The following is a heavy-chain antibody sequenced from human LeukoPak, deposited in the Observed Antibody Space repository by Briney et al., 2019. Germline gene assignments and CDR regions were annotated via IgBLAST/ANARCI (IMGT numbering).Heavy chain of an antibody. J-gene: IGHJ6*03. V-gene: IGHV3-30*01. CDR1: GFTFSSYA. CDR2: ISYDGSNK. CDR3: ARDGVAGTSCYRLCYYYYYMDV. Sequence: PGRSLRLSCAASGFTFSSYAMHWVRQAPGKGLEWVAVISYDGSNKYYADSVKGRFTISRDNSKNTLYLQMNSLRAEDTAVYYCARDGVAGTSCYRLCYYYYYMDVWGKGTTVTVSS. D-gene: IGHD2-2*01.